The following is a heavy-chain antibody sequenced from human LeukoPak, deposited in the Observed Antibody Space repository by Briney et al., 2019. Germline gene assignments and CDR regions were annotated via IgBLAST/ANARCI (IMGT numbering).Heavy chain of an antibody. J-gene: IGHJ3*01. V-gene: IGHV4-4*07. CDR3: ARERGILRGDAFDL. Sequence: PSDTLSLTCTVFGASFSTYYWTWIRQPAGTGPEWIGRIYSSGNTNYNPSLESRGTMSIDPSTHQFSLKLTSVTAADTAVYYCARERGILRGDAFDLWGQGTMVTVSA. CDR1: GASFSTYY. CDR2: IYSSGNT. D-gene: IGHD1-26*01.